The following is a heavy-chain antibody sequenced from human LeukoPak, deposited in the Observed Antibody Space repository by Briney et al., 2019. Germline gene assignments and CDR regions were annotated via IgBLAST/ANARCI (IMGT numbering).Heavy chain of an antibody. Sequence: PSETLSLTCTVSGGSISSSSNYWGWIRQPPGKGLEWIGTIYYSGITYYNPSLKSRVTISVYTSKNQFSLRLSSVTAADTAVYYCARTSDGTTSSGWYVYYWGQGTLVTVSS. CDR2: IYYSGIT. CDR3: ARTSDGTTSSGWYVYY. D-gene: IGHD6-19*01. J-gene: IGHJ4*02. V-gene: IGHV4-39*01. CDR1: GGSISSSSNY.